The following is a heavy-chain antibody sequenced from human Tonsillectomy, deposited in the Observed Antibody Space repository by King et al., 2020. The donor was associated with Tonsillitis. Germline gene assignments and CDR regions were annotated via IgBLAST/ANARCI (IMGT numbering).Heavy chain of an antibody. CDR1: GFTFSDYY. J-gene: IGHJ4*02. D-gene: IGHD3-3*01. V-gene: IGHV3-11*01. CDR2: ISSSGSTI. CDR3: AREESRTIFGSHTSAFDY. Sequence: VQLVESGGGLVKPGGSLILSCAASGFTFSDYYMSWIRQAPGKGLEWVSYISSSGSTIYYADSVKGRFTISRDNAKNSLYLQMNSLRAEDTAVYYCAREESRTIFGSHTSAFDYWGQGTLVTVSS.